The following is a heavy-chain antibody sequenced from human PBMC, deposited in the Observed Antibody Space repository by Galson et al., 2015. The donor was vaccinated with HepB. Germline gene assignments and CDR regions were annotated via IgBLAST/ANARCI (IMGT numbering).Heavy chain of an antibody. CDR2: LSYDGSNK. CDR1: GFNFSSHA. J-gene: IGHJ4*02. D-gene: IGHD3-10*01. Sequence: SLRLSCAASGFNFSSHAMHWVRQTPGKGLEWLTFLSYDGSNKYYADSVRGRFTISRDNSKNTLSLQMESLRAEDTALYYCVGTITPAPIPLFDCWGQGTLVTVSS. CDR3: VGTITPAPIPLFDC. V-gene: IGHV3-30-3*01.